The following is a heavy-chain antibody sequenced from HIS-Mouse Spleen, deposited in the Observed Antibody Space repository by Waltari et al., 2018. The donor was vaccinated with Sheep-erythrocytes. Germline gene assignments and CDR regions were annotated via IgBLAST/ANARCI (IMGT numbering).Heavy chain of an antibody. CDR3: ARVASGATFDY. CDR2: ISSSSSYI. D-gene: IGHD1-26*01. V-gene: IGHV3-21*01. CDR1: GCTFSSDR. Sequence: EVQLVESGGGLVKPGGSLRLSCAASGCTFSSDRMHWVRQAPGKGLEWVSSISSSSSYIYYADSVKGRFTISRDNAKNSLYLQMNSLRAEDTAVYYCARVASGATFDYWGQGTLVTVSS. J-gene: IGHJ4*02.